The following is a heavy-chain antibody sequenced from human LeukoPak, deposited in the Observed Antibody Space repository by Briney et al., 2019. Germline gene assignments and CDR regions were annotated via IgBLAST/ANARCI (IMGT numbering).Heavy chain of an antibody. Sequence: PSETLSLTCTVSGGSFSPYKWAWIRQPPGKGLEYIAFMYESGITNYNPSLKSRVTISLDTSKNQFSLKLSSVTAADTAVYYCAREYSSTGTYCMDVWGQGTTVTVSS. CDR2: MYESGIT. CDR1: GGSFSPYK. V-gene: IGHV4-4*08. J-gene: IGHJ6*02. CDR3: AREYSSTGTYCMDV. D-gene: IGHD6-19*01.